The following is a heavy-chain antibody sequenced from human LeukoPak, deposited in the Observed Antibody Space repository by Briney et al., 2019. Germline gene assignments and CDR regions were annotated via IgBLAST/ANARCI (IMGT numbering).Heavy chain of an antibody. D-gene: IGHD3-10*01. J-gene: IGHJ6*03. V-gene: IGHV3-74*01. CDR3: AKDGSGSYYNHYYYMDV. CDR2: IMSDGSST. Sequence: PGGSLRLSCAASGFTFSSYWMHWVRQAPGKGLEWVSRIMSDGSSTTYADSVKGRFTISRDNSKNTLYLQMNSLRAEDTAVYYCAKDGSGSYYNHYYYMDVWGKGTTVTISS. CDR1: GFTFSSYW.